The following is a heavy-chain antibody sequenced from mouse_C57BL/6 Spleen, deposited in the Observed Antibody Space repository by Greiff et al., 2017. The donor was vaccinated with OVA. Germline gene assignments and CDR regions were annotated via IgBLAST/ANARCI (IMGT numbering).Heavy chain of an antibody. V-gene: IGHV1-20*01. CDR2: INPYNGDT. CDR3: AIRNYCFDY. CDR1: GSSFTGYF. J-gene: IGHJ2*01. Sequence: EVQLQQSGPELVKPGDSVKISCKASGSSFTGYFMNWVMQSHGKSLEWIGRINPYNGDTFYNQKFKSKATFTVYKSSSTAHMKLRSLTSEDSAVYYFAIRNYCFDYWGQGTTLTVSS. D-gene: IGHD2-1*01.